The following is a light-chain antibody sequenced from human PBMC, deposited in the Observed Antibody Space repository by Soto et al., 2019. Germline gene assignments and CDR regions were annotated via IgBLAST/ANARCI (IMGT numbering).Light chain of an antibody. CDR1: QSINNN. CDR2: GAS. CDR3: QQYNNWWT. J-gene: IGKJ1*01. V-gene: IGKV3-15*01. Sequence: VMTQSPATLSVSPGERATLSCTASQSINNNLAWYQQRPGQAPSLLIYGASTRATGIPARFSGSGSGTEFALTISSLQSEDFAVYYCQQYNNWWTFGQGAKVEIK.